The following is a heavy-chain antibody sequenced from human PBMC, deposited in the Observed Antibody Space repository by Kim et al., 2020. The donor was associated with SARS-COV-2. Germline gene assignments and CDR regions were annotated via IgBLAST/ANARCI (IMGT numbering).Heavy chain of an antibody. J-gene: IGHJ5*02. V-gene: IGHV1-8*01. CDR1: GYTFTSYD. CDR2: MNPNSGNT. D-gene: IGHD6-13*01. CDR3: ARGGSSSWLGDSNWFDP. Sequence: ASVKVSCKASGYTFTSYDINWVRQATGQGLEWMGWMNPNSGNTGYAQKFQGRVTMTRNTSISTAYMELSSLRSEDTAVYYCARGGSSSWLGDSNWFDPWGQGTLVTVSS.